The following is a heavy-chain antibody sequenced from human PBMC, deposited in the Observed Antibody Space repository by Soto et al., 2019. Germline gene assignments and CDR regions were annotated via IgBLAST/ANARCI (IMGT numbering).Heavy chain of an antibody. CDR1: GYIFTSYY. Sequence: ASVKVSCKASGYIFTSYYIYWVRQAPGQGLEWMGWINPFDGSRMFAQSFQGRVTMTRDTSTSTVYMEVSRLRSEDTAVYYCSRVDPGETSPFDHWGQGTLVTVSS. CDR2: INPFDGSR. CDR3: SRVDPGETSPFDH. J-gene: IGHJ4*02. D-gene: IGHD3-10*01. V-gene: IGHV1-46*03.